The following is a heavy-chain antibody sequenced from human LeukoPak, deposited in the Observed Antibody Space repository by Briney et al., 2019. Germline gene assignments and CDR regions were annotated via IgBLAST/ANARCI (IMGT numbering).Heavy chain of an antibody. J-gene: IGHJ6*03. D-gene: IGHD6-13*01. Sequence: ASVKVSCKASGGTFSSYAISWVRQAPGQGLEWMGRIIPILGIANYAQKFQGRVTITADESTSTAYMELSSLRSEDTAVYYCARTDSSSWYNYYYYYMDVWGKGTTVTVSS. CDR2: IIPILGIA. CDR1: GGTFSSYA. CDR3: ARTDSSSWYNYYYYYMDV. V-gene: IGHV1-69*04.